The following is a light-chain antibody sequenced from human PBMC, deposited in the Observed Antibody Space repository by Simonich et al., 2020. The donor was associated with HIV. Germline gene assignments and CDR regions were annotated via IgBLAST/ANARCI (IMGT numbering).Light chain of an antibody. Sequence: DIVMTQSPDSLSVSLGERATINCKSRQSVLYSSNNKKYLSWYQQKPGQPPKLLIYWATTRESGVPDRFSGSGSGTDFTLTISSLQAEDVAVYDCQQYYSTPRTFGQGTKVEIK. CDR3: QQYYSTPRT. CDR1: QSVLYSSNNKKY. J-gene: IGKJ1*01. CDR2: WAT. V-gene: IGKV4-1*01.